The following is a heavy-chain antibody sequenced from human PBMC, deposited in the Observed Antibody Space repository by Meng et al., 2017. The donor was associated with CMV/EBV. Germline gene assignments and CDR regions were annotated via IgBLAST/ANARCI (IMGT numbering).Heavy chain of an antibody. V-gene: IGHV3-33*01. J-gene: IGHJ4*02. D-gene: IGHD3-22*01. CDR3: ARDNDGSSHYSQFDY. CDR1: GFPLNSYG. CDR2: LWYDGSRK. Sequence: SGFPLNSYGIHWVRQFPGKGLEWGAVLWYDGSRKYFADSVQGRFSISRDDSKNTVYLQMNSLRAEDTAVYYCARDNDGSSHYSQFDYWGQGTLVTVSS.